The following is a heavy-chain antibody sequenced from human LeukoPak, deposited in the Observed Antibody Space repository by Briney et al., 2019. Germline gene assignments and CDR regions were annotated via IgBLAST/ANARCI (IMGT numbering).Heavy chain of an antibody. CDR3: ASEYNWNYHY. Sequence: ASVKVSCKASGGTFSSYAISWVRQAPGQGLEWMGGIIPIFGTANYAQKFQGRVTITADESTSTAYMELSSLRSEDTAVYYCASEYNWNYHYWGQGALVTVSS. D-gene: IGHD1-7*01. CDR2: IIPIFGTA. J-gene: IGHJ4*02. CDR1: GGTFSSYA. V-gene: IGHV1-69*13.